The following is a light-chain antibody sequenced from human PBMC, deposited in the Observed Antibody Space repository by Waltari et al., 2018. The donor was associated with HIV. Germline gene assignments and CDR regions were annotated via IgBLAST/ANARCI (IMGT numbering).Light chain of an antibody. CDR3: QSYDSSLSGWV. Sequence: QSVLTQPPAVSGAPGQRVTISCTGSSSHIGAGYDVPWYQQLPGTAPKLLIYGNNNRPSGVPDRFSGSKSGTSASLAITGLQAEDEADYYCQSYDSSLSGWVFGGGTKLTVL. CDR1: SSHIGAGYD. J-gene: IGLJ3*02. CDR2: GNN. V-gene: IGLV1-40*01.